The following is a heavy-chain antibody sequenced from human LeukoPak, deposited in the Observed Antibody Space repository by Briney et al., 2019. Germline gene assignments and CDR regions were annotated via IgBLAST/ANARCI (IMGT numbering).Heavy chain of an antibody. Sequence: GASVKVSCKASGYTFSAYGISWVRQAPGQGLEWMGGIIPIFGTANYAQKFQGRVTITADESTSTAYMELSSLRSEDTAVYYCARYYYDSSGYYYYFDYWGQGTLVTVSS. J-gene: IGHJ4*02. V-gene: IGHV1-69*13. D-gene: IGHD3-22*01. CDR1: GYTFSAYG. CDR3: ARYYYDSSGYYYYFDY. CDR2: IIPIFGTA.